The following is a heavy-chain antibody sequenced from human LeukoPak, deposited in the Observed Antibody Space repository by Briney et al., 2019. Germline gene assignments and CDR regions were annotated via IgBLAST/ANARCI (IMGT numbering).Heavy chain of an antibody. CDR2: IDSRGTTI. CDR3: ARGAIADAATDY. CDR1: GFTFSSYE. Sequence: PGGSLRLSCAASGFTFSSYEMTWVRQAPGKGLEWVSYIDSRGTTIYYADAVKGRFTISRDNAKNSLYLQMNSLRAEDTAVYYCARGAIADAATDYWGQGTLVSVCS. D-gene: IGHD6-13*01. J-gene: IGHJ4*02. V-gene: IGHV3-48*03.